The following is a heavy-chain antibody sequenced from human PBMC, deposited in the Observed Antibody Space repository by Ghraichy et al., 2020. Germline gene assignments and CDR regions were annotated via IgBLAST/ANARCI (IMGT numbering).Heavy chain of an antibody. CDR3: ARSSYYYDSSGYYLDY. Sequence: GSLNISCAASGFTVSSNYMSWVRKAPGKGLEWVSVIYSGGSTYYADSVKGRFTISRDNSKNTLYLQMNSLRAEDTAVYYCARSSYYYDSSGYYLDYWGQGTLVTVSS. CDR1: GFTVSSNY. CDR2: IYSGGST. V-gene: IGHV3-53*01. J-gene: IGHJ4*02. D-gene: IGHD3-22*01.